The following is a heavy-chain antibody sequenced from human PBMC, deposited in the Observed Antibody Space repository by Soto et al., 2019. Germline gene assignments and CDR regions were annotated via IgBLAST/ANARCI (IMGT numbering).Heavy chain of an antibody. D-gene: IGHD5-18*01. CDR1: GFTFSTYA. CDR3: AKERNNYGYFDY. J-gene: IGHJ4*02. V-gene: IGHV3-23*01. CDR2: VSGSGGRT. Sequence: EVHLLESGGGFVQPGGSLRLSCAASGFTFSTYAMGWVRQAPGKGLDWVSAVSGSGGRTYYADSVRGRFTISRDNSKNTLYLQMTSLRAEDTAIYYCAKERNNYGYFDYWGRGTLVTVSS.